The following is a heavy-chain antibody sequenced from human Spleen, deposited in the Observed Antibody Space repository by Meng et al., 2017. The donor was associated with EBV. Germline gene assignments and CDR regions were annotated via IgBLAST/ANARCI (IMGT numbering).Heavy chain of an antibody. CDR2: ITPLYGIA. D-gene: IGHD5-12*01. Sequence: QGQLVQSGAGVKKPGSSVKVSCKASGGTFSNYGISWVRQTPGQGLEWMGEITPLYGIANYAEKFQGRVTITADTSTSSAYMELSSLTSDDTAVYYCVRDLWLRFGDCVWGQGTLVTVSS. CDR1: GGTFSNYG. V-gene: IGHV1-69*17. CDR3: VRDLWLRFGDCV. J-gene: IGHJ4*02.